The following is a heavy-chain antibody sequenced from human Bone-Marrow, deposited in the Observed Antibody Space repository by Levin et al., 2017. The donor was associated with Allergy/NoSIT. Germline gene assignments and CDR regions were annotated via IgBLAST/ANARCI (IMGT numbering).Heavy chain of an antibody. CDR2: ISYDGSNK. CDR3: ARDFPISVVVVVAATLDY. D-gene: IGHD2-15*01. Sequence: GGSLRLSCAASGFTFSSYAMHWVRQAPGKGLEWVAVISYDGSNKYYADSVKGRFTISRDNSKNTLYLQMNSLRAEDTAVYYCARDFPISVVVVVAATLDYWGQGTLVTVSS. CDR1: GFTFSSYA. V-gene: IGHV3-30-3*01. J-gene: IGHJ4*02.